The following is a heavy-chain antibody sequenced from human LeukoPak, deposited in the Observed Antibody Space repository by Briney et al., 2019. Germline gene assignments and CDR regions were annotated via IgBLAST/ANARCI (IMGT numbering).Heavy chain of an antibody. D-gene: IGHD1-26*01. CDR1: GGFISSYY. J-gene: IGHJ2*01. Sequence: SETLSLTRTVCGGFISSYYWRWIRQPAGKGLEWIGRIYTSGCTNYNPSLKSRVTMSVDTSKNQFSLKLSSVTAAETAVYYCARDRVGATSPDDWYFELWGRGTLVTVSS. V-gene: IGHV4-4*07. CDR2: IYTSGCT. CDR3: ARDRVGATSPDDWYFEL.